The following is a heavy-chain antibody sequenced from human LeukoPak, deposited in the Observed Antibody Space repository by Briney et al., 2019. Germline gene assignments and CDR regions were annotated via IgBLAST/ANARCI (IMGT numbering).Heavy chain of an antibody. CDR1: GYTFTGYY. Sequence: APVKVSCKASGYTFTGYYMFWVRQAPGQGLEWMGWINPNSSGTNYAQKFQGRVTMTRDTSISTGYMELSRLRSDDTAVYYCARDRDPSSPYDAFDIWGQGTMVTVSS. V-gene: IGHV1-2*02. J-gene: IGHJ3*02. CDR3: ARDRDPSSPYDAFDI. CDR2: INPNSSGT. D-gene: IGHD3-10*01.